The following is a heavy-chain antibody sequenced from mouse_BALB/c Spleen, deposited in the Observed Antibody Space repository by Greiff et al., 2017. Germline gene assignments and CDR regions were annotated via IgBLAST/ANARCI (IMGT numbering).Heavy chain of an antibody. CDR3: ASDYGNFDY. CDR1: GYTFTSYW. V-gene: IGHV1-87*01. J-gene: IGHJ2*01. CDR2: IYPGDGDT. D-gene: IGHD2-1*01. Sequence: QVQLQQSGAELARPGASVKLSCKASGYTFTSYWMQWVKQRPGQGLEWIGAIYPGDGDTRYTQKFKGKATLTADKSSSTAYMQLSSLASEDSAVYYCASDYGNFDYWGQGTTLTVSS.